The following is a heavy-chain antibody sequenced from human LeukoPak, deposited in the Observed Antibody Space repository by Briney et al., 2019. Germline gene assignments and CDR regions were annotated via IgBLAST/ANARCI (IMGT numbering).Heavy chain of an antibody. V-gene: IGHV4-59*01. CDR1: GGSISSYY. CDR3: AREVGAMDAFDI. Sequence: SETLSLTCTVSGGSISSYYWSWIRQPPGKGLEWIGYIYYSGSTNYNPSLKSRVTISVDTSKNQFSLKLSSVTAADTAMYYCAREVGAMDAFDIWGQGTMVTVSS. CDR2: IYYSGST. D-gene: IGHD1-26*01. J-gene: IGHJ3*02.